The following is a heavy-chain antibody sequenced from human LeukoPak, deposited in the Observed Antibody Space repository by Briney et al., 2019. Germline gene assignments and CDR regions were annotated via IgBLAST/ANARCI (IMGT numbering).Heavy chain of an antibody. CDR1: GYTFTSYG. Sequence: ASVKVSCKASGYTFTSYGISWVRQAPGQGLEWMGWISAYNGNTNYAQKLQGRDTMTTDTSTSTAYMELRRLRSDDTAVYYCARLSRVAAAGTGFDYWGQGTLVTVSS. CDR3: ARLSRVAAAGTGFDY. J-gene: IGHJ4*02. V-gene: IGHV1-18*01. D-gene: IGHD6-13*01. CDR2: ISAYNGNT.